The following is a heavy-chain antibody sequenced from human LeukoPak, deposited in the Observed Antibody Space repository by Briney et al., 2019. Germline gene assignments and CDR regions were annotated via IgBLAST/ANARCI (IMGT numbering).Heavy chain of an antibody. Sequence: SETLSLTCAVSGGSISSYYWSWIRQPAGKGQEWIGRIYSIGSTDYNPSLKSRVTMSVDTSKNQFSLKLSSVTAADTAMYYCARAPSDYYNNWFDPWGQGTLVTVSS. V-gene: IGHV4-4*07. D-gene: IGHD3-22*01. CDR2: IYSIGST. CDR1: GGSISSYY. CDR3: ARAPSDYYNNWFDP. J-gene: IGHJ5*02.